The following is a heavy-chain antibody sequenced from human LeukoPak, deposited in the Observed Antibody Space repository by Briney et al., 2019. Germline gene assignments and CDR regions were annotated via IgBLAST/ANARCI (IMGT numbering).Heavy chain of an antibody. Sequence: GGSLRLSCAASGFTFSSYWMHWVRQAPGKGLVWVSRINSDGSSTSYADSVKGRFTISRDNAKNTLYLQMNSLRAEDTAVYYCARGFGDYYDSSGYYCPDYWGQGTLVTVSS. J-gene: IGHJ4*02. CDR2: INSDGSST. D-gene: IGHD3-22*01. V-gene: IGHV3-74*01. CDR3: ARGFGDYYDSSGYYCPDY. CDR1: GFTFSSYW.